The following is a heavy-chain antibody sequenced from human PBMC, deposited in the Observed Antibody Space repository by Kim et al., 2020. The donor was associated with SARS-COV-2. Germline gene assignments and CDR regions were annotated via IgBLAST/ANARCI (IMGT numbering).Heavy chain of an antibody. Sequence: GGSLRLSCAVSGFTFSNGWMSWVRQGPGKGLEWVGRVRSKTGGGTSDYAAPVSGRFIISGADSKNTLHLLSNSLKAEAAAEYYGGPGTAPIYMWFDPWC. CDR2: VRSKTGGGTS. CDR3: GPGTAPIYMWFDP. CDR1: GFTFSNGW. V-gene: IGHV3-15*01. J-gene: IGHJ5*02. D-gene: IGHD3-3*01.